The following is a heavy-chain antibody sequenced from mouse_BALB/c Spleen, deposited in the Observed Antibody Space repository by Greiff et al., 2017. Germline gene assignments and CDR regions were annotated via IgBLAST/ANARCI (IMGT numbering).Heavy chain of an antibody. J-gene: IGHJ4*01. V-gene: IGHV5-6-4*01. D-gene: IGHD1-1*01. CDR2: ISSGGSYT. CDR1: GFTFSSYT. Sequence: EVMLVESGGGLVKPGGSLKLSCAASGFTFSSYTMSWVRQTPEKRLEWVATISSGGSYTYYPDSVKGRFTISRDNAKNTLYLQMSSLKSEDTAMYYCTRESTTVYYAMDYWGQGTSVTVSS. CDR3: TRESTTVYYAMDY.